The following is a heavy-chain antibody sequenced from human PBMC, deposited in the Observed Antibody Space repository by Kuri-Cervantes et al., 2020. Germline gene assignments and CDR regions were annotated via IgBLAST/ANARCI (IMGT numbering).Heavy chain of an antibody. Sequence: GESLKISCAASGFTFSNYGMHWVRQAPGKGLEWVALIRYDGSYKYHADSVRGRFTISRDNSKNTLYLQMNSLRAEDTGVYYCACSSGHWGQGTLVTVSS. CDR3: ACSSGH. D-gene: IGHD3-10*02. V-gene: IGHV3-30*02. CDR2: IRYDGSYK. J-gene: IGHJ4*02. CDR1: GFTFSNYG.